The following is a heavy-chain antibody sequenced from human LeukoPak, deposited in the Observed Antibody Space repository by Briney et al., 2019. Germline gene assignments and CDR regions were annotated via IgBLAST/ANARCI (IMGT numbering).Heavy chain of an antibody. CDR1: GFTVSSNY. CDR2: IYSDGTI. D-gene: IGHD3/OR15-3a*01. V-gene: IGHV3-53*01. CDR3: ARWTGSYYDY. Sequence: GGSLRLSCAASGFTVSSNYMSWVRQAPGKGLEWVSIIYSDGTIYYADSVRGRFTISRDDSQNTLYLQMNGLRDEDAAFYYCARWTGSYYDYWGQGVPVTVTS. J-gene: IGHJ4*02.